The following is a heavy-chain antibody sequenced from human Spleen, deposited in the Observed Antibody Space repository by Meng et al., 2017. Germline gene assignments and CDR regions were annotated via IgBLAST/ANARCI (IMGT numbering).Heavy chain of an antibody. D-gene: IGHD3-10*01. J-gene: IGHJ1*01. CDR3: AQERGKSVPGSSDFQH. V-gene: IGHV1-18*01. Sequence: QVQLVQSGAEVKKPGASVRVSCKASGFTFTNHGFSWVRQAPGQGLEWMGGITPSVTVTYSPPKFQGRVTMTVEKSTNTAYLDLSSLTFEDTAVYYCAQERGKSVPGSSDFQHWVQGTLVTVSS. CDR1: GFTFTNHG. CDR2: ITPSVTVT.